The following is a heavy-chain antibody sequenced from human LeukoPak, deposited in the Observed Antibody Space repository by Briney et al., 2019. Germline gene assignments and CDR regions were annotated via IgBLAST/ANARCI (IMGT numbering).Heavy chain of an antibody. CDR3: ARERGQQVRFDP. D-gene: IGHD6-13*01. CDR1: GYTFTDYD. V-gene: IGHV1-2*02. CDR2: INPNNSGT. J-gene: IGHJ5*02. Sequence: GASVKVSCKASGYTFTDYDMHWVRQAPGQGLEWMGWINPNNSGTNYAQKFQGRVTMTRDTSISTAYMELSRLRSDDTAVYYCARERGQQVRFDPWGQGTLVTVSS.